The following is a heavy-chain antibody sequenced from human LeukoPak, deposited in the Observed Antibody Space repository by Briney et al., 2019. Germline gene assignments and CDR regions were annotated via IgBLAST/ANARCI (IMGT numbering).Heavy chain of an antibody. D-gene: IGHD6-19*01. CDR2: IYHSGST. V-gene: IGHV4-30-2*01. Sequence: SETLSLTCAVSGGSISSGGYSWSWIRQPPGKGLEWIGYIYHSGSTYYNPSLKSRVTISVDRSKNQFSLKLSSVTAADTAVYYCARDRRVAVAGTWDYYYGMDVWGQGTTVTVSS. J-gene: IGHJ6*02. CDR3: ARDRRVAVAGTWDYYYGMDV. CDR1: GGSISSGGYS.